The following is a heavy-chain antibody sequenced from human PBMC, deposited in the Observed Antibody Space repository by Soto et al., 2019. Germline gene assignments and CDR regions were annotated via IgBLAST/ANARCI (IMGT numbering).Heavy chain of an antibody. J-gene: IGHJ4*02. CDR3: AHRYCGMGYCYYTLDY. Sequence: QITLKESGPTLVESTQTLTLTCTFSGFSLSTSGLAVGWIRQPPGKALEWLALIYWNDNKLYSPSLKSRLTISKDTSKNQVVLTMTNMDPVDTATYYCAHRYCGMGYCYYTLDYWGQGILVTVSS. CDR1: GFSLSTSGLA. CDR2: IYWNDNK. V-gene: IGHV2-5*01. D-gene: IGHD2-21*01.